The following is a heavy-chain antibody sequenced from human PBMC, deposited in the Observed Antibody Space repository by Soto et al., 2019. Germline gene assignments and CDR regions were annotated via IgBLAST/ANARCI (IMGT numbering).Heavy chain of an antibody. CDR1: GFTFSSYW. Sequence: GGSLRLSCAASGFTFSSYWMSWVRQAPGKGLEWVANIKQDGSEKYYVDSVKGRFTISRDNAKNSLYLQMNSLRAEDTAVYYCARRIKDNGNQGNASGFWGQGTRVTVSS. D-gene: IGHD1-20*01. CDR2: IKQDGSEK. V-gene: IGHV3-7*01. CDR3: ARRIKDNGNQGNASGF. J-gene: IGHJ3*01.